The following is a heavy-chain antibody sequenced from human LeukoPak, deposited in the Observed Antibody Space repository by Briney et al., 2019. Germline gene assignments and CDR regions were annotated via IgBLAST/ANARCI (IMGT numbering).Heavy chain of an antibody. CDR2: INPNSGGT. J-gene: IGHJ3*02. CDR3: ARDRVDYYDSSAPLGGDAFDI. D-gene: IGHD3-22*01. V-gene: IGHV1-2*02. CDR1: GYTFTGYY. Sequence: GASVKVSCKASGYTFTGYYMHWVRQAPGQGLEWMGWINPNSGGTNYAQKFRGRVTMTRDTSISTAYMELSRLRSDDTAVYYCARDRVDYYDSSAPLGGDAFDIWGQGTMVTVSS.